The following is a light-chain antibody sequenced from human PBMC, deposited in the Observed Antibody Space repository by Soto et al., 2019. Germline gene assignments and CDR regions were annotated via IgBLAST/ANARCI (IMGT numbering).Light chain of an antibody. CDR1: QGISTY. Sequence: DIQMTQSPSSLSASVGDRVTITCRASQGISTYLNWYLQKPGKAPKLLIYAASSLQSGVPSRFSGSGSETEFTLTISSLQPDDFATYYCQQYNSYSTFGQGTKVDIK. CDR2: AAS. V-gene: IGKV1-39*01. J-gene: IGKJ1*01. CDR3: QQYNSYST.